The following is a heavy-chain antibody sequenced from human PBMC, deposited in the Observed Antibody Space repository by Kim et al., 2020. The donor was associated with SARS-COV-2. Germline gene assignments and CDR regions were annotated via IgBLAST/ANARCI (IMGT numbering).Heavy chain of an antibody. D-gene: IGHD6-13*01. V-gene: IGHV4-39*01. CDR1: GGSISSSSYY. Sequence: SETLSLTCTVSGGSISSSSYYWGWIRQPPGKGLEWIGSIYYSGSTYYNPSLKSRVTISVDTSKNQFSLKLSSVTAADTAVYYCARQWAAAAGLGYWGQGTLVTVSS. CDR2: IYYSGST. CDR3: ARQWAAAAGLGY. J-gene: IGHJ4*02.